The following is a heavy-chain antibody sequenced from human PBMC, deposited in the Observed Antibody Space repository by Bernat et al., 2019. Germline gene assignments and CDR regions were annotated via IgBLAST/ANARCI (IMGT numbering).Heavy chain of an antibody. Sequence: EVQLVESGGGLVQPGGSLRLSCAVSGFTFSSYWMSWVRQAPGKGLEWVANIKQDSSDKYYVDSVKGRFTISRDNAKNSLYLQMNSLRGEDTAVYYCARDRARSSRWFSGLDYWGQGTLVTVSS. J-gene: IGHJ4*02. V-gene: IGHV3-7*01. D-gene: IGHD6-13*01. CDR2: IKQDSSDK. CDR1: GFTFSSYW. CDR3: ARDRARSSRWFSGLDY.